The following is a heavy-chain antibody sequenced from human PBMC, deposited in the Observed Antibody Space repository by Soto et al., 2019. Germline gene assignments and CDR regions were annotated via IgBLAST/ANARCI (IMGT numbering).Heavy chain of an antibody. CDR1: GFTFSSYG. CDR3: ANIARGYTQYNWIDS. V-gene: IGHV3-30*18. D-gene: IGHD5-18*01. Sequence: PGGSLRLSCAASGFTFSSYGMHWVRQAPGKGLEWVAVISYDGSNKYYADSVKGRFTISRDNSKNTLYLQMNSLRAEDTAVYYCANIARGYTQYNWIDSWGQGILVTVSS. J-gene: IGHJ5*01. CDR2: ISYDGSNK.